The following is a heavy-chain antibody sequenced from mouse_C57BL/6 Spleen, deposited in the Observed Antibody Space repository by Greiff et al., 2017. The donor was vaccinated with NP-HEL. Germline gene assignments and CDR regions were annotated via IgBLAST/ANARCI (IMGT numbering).Heavy chain of an antibody. CDR1: GFTFSDAW. J-gene: IGHJ1*03. D-gene: IGHD1-1*01. V-gene: IGHV6-6*01. Sequence: EVQLVESGGGLVQPGGSMKLSCAASGFTFSDAWMDWVRQSPEKGLEWVAEIRNKANNHATYYAESVKGRFTISRDDSKSSVYLQMNSLRAEDTGIYYCTKVRSHYWYFDVWGTGTTVTVSS. CDR2: IRNKANNHAT. CDR3: TKVRSHYWYFDV.